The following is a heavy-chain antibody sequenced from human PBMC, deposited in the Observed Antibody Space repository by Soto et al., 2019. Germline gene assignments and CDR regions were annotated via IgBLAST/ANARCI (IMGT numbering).Heavy chain of an antibody. V-gene: IGHV3-30-3*01. CDR2: ISYDGSNK. CDR1: GFTSSSYS. D-gene: IGHD6-19*01. CDR3: ARDRVTSDWYGRYGMDV. J-gene: IGHJ6*02. Sequence: GGSLRLSCAASGFTSSSYSMHWVRQAPGKGLEWVALISYDGSNKYYADSVKGRFTISRDNSKNTLYLQMNSLRAEDTAVYYCARDRVTSDWYGRYGMDVWGQGTTVTVSS.